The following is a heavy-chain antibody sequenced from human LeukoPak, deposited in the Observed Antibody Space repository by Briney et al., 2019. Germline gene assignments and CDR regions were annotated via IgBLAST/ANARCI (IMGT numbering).Heavy chain of an antibody. CDR1: GFTFSTYA. V-gene: IGHV3-30*18. Sequence: GGSLRLSCVVSGFTFSTYAMHWVRQAPGKGLEWVAIISYDGSDKYYADSVKGRFTISRNNSKNTLYLQMNSLRAEDTAVYYCAKDIRNDRFGGPGKYWGQGTLVTVSS. J-gene: IGHJ4*02. CDR3: AKDIRNDRFGGPGKY. D-gene: IGHD3-10*01. CDR2: ISYDGSDK.